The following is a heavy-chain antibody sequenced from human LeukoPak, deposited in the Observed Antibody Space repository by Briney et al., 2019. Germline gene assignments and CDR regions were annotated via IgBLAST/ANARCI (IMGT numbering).Heavy chain of an antibody. CDR3: ARHAVYGDYAASRTFYFDY. CDR1: GYTFTGYW. Sequence: GESLKISCKCSGYTFTGYWIGWVRQMPGKGLEWMAFIYPGDSGTRYSPSFQGQVTISVDKSINTAYLQWSSLEASDTAIYYCARHAVYGDYAASRTFYFDYWGQGTLVTVSS. V-gene: IGHV5-51*01. CDR2: IYPGDSGT. J-gene: IGHJ4*02. D-gene: IGHD4-17*01.